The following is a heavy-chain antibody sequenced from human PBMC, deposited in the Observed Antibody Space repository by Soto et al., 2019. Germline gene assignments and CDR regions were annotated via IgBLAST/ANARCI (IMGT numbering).Heavy chain of an antibody. D-gene: IGHD1-1*01. CDR2: ISWNGAYI. Sequence: EVQLVESGGGLVQPGRSLRLSCAASGFNFDDYAMNWVRQDQGKGLEWVSGISWNGAYIGYADSVKGRFTISRDNAKNSLTLQMNSLRPEDTALYYCTRDIFRTITTIDYWGQGTLVTGSS. J-gene: IGHJ4*02. CDR1: GFNFDDYA. CDR3: TRDIFRTITTIDY. V-gene: IGHV3-9*01.